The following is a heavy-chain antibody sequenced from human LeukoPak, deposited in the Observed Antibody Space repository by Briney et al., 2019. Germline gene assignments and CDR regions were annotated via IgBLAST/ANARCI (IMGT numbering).Heavy chain of an antibody. CDR2: IYYRGST. Sequence: SETLSLTCSVSGGSISSNYWSWIRQPPGKGLEWIGYIYYRGSTNYNPSLKGRVTISVDTSKNQFSLQLSSVTAADTAVYYCASYSYYMDVWGKGTTVTVSS. J-gene: IGHJ6*03. CDR1: GGSISSNY. V-gene: IGHV4-59*01. D-gene: IGHD2-21*01. CDR3: ASYSYYMDV.